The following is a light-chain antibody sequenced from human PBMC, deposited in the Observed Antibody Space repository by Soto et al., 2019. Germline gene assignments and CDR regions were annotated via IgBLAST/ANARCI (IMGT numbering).Light chain of an antibody. CDR3: QPSFSSPPIT. V-gene: IGKV1-39*01. CDR2: STS. Sequence: DIQMTQSPSSLSASVGDRVIITCRASQSITSHLNWYQQKPGKAPKLLISSTSNLQSGVPSRFSGNGSGTDFTLTINSLQPEDFATYFCQPSFSSPPITFGGGTKVEIK. CDR1: QSITSH. J-gene: IGKJ4*01.